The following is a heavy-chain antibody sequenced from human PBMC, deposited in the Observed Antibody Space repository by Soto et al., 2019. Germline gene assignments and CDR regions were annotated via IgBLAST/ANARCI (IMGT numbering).Heavy chain of an antibody. V-gene: IGHV4-31*03. CDR2: IYSSGRT. CDR3: ARGSGPMRYYDSSGYYYYFDY. J-gene: IGHJ4*02. Sequence: PSETLSLTCTLSGCSISSGGYYWSWIRQHPGKGLAWIGYIYSSGRTYYNPSLKGRVTISVDTSKNQFSLKLSSVTAADTAVYYCARGSGPMRYYDSSGYYYYFDYWGQGTLVTVSS. CDR1: GCSISSGGYY. D-gene: IGHD3-22*01.